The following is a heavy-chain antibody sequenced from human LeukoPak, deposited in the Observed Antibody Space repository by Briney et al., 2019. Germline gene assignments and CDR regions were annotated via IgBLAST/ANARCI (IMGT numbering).Heavy chain of an antibody. V-gene: IGHV1-8*03. D-gene: IGHD4/OR15-4a*01. Sequence: ASVKVSCKASGYTFSTYGINWVRQAPGQGREWVGWMNPNSGNTGYAQKFQGRVTITRNTSISTAYMELSSLRSEDTAVYYCARARRGGNYVLFPYYYYYMDVWGKGTTVTVSS. CDR1: GYTFSTYG. J-gene: IGHJ6*03. CDR2: MNPNSGNT. CDR3: ARARRGGNYVLFPYYYYYMDV.